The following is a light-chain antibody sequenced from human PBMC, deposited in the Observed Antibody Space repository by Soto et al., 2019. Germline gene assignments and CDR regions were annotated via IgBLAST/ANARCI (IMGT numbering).Light chain of an antibody. J-gene: IGLJ3*02. CDR3: TSYTSSVTLV. CDR2: DVI. Sequence: SVLTQPASVSGSPGQSITISCTGTSSDVGAYNYVSWYQQHPGKVPKLIIYDVINRPSGVSSRFSGSKSVNTASLTISGLQAEDEADYYCTSYTSSVTLVFGGGTKVTVL. CDR1: SSDVGAYNY. V-gene: IGLV2-14*01.